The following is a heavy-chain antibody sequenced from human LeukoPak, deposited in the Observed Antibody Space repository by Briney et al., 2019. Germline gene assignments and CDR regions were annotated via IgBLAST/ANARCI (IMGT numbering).Heavy chain of an antibody. Sequence: ASVKVSCKASGYTFTSYDINWVRQATGQGLEWMGWMNPNSGNTGYAQKFQGRVTMTRDTSTSTVYMELSSLRSEDTAVYYCAREGVLGVVTAIPASRIFDYWGQGTLVTVSS. V-gene: IGHV1-8*01. J-gene: IGHJ4*02. D-gene: IGHD2-21*02. CDR3: AREGVLGVVTAIPASRIFDY. CDR1: GYTFTSYD. CDR2: MNPNSGNT.